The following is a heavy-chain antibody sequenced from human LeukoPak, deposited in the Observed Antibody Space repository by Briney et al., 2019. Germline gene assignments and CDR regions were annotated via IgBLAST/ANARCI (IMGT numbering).Heavy chain of an antibody. CDR3: ASNSGRYGGFGVY. CDR2: ISAYNGNT. Sequence: ASVKVSCKASGGTFSSYAISWVRQAPGQGLEWMGGISAYNGNTNYAQKLQGRVTMTTDTSTSTAYMELRSLRSDDTAVYYCASNSGRYGGFGVYWGQGTLVTVSS. D-gene: IGHD1-26*01. V-gene: IGHV1-18*01. CDR1: GGTFSSYA. J-gene: IGHJ4*02.